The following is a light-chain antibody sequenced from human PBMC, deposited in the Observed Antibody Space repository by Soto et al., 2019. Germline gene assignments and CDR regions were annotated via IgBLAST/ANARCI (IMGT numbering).Light chain of an antibody. CDR1: QDISNF. Sequence: DIQVTQSASLLSASVGDRVTITCLASQDISNFLAWYQQKPGKAPKLLIFATSSLQSGVPSRFSGSGSGTEFTLTITSLQPEDFATYCCQQFHSYPRTFGRGTKVDIK. CDR3: QQFHSYPRT. CDR2: ATS. J-gene: IGKJ1*01. V-gene: IGKV1-9*01.